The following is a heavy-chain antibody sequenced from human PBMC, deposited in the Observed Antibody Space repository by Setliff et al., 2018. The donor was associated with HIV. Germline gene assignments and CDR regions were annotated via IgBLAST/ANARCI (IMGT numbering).Heavy chain of an antibody. D-gene: IGHD2-2*01. J-gene: IGHJ4*02. Sequence: PGGSLRLSCAASGFAFSGHQMSWVRQAPGKGLEWVAKIKQDGSDKYYVDSVKGRFTISRDTSKNTLYLQMNSLRAEDTAVYYCARRVYCSSTTCFDSWGQGTLVTVSS. CDR3: ARRVYCSSTTCFDS. V-gene: IGHV3-7*01. CDR1: GFAFSGHQ. CDR2: IKQDGSDK.